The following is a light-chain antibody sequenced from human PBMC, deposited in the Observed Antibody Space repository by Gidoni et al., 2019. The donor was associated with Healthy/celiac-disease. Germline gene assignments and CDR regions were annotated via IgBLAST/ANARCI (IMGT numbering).Light chain of an antibody. J-gene: IGLJ2*01. CDR1: ALPKQY. V-gene: IGLV3-25*03. CDR2: KDS. CDR3: QSADSSGTDV. Sequence: SYDLTQPPSVSVSPGQTARITCSGDALPKQYAYWYQQKPGQAPVLVIYKDSERPSGIPERFSGSSSGTTVTLTISGVQAEDEADYYCQSADSSGTDVFGGGTKLTVL.